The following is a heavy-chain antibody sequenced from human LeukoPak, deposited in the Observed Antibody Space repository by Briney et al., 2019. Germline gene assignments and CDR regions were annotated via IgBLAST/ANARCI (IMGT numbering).Heavy chain of an antibody. CDR1: GDSINSLDL. V-gene: IGHV4-4*02. D-gene: IGHD3-22*01. J-gene: IGHJ4*02. Sequence: SETLSLTCTVSGDSINSLDLWSWVRQPPGKGLEWIGEMYLSGTTHSNPSVKSRVTISIDKSKNQFFLSLSSVTAADTAVYYCAGLVGRYSSGLYYYYFDYWGQGTLVTVSS. CDR2: MYLSGTT. CDR3: AGLVGRYSSGLYYYYFDY.